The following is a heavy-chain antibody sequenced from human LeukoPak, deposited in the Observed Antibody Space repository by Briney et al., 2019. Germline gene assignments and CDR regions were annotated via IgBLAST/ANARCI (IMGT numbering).Heavy chain of an antibody. Sequence: GGSLRLSCAASGFAFSTYAMAWVRQVPGKGLEWVSTVSVTGETTYYADSVKGRFIISRDNSKNTLSLQMSSLRTDDPALYYCAKWATVAPGDFWGQGTLVTVSS. V-gene: IGHV3-23*01. J-gene: IGHJ4*02. CDR2: VSVTGETT. CDR3: AKWATVAPGDF. D-gene: IGHD4-11*01. CDR1: GFAFSTYA.